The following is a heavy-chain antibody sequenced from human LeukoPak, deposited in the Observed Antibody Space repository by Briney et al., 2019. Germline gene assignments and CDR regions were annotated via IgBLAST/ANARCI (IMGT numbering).Heavy chain of an antibody. J-gene: IGHJ5*02. CDR2: IYHNGNT. D-gene: IGHD2-15*01. CDR3: VAGCSGGSCYIEYSWFDP. CDR1: AYSISSGYY. V-gene: IGHV4-38-2*01. Sequence: KPSVTLSRTCAVSAYSISSGYYWGWIRGPPRKWLEWIGTIYHNGNTYYNPSLKSRVTISEDTSKNQFSLKLSSVTAADTAVYYCVAGCSGGSCYIEYSWFDPWGQGTLVTVSP.